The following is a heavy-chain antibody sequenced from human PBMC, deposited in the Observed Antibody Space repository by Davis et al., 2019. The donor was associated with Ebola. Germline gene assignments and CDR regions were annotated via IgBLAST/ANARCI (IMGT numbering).Heavy chain of an antibody. Sequence: AASVKVSCKASGYTFTGYYLHWVRQAPGQGLEWMGWINPNDGFTTYAQKFEGRVTMTRDTSINPAYMEPSSLRSDDTAVYYCTKDALAVTTAPQGWLDPWGQGTPVSVSS. CDR2: INPNDGFT. J-gene: IGHJ5*02. D-gene: IGHD4-17*01. CDR1: GYTFTGYY. V-gene: IGHV1-2*02. CDR3: TKDALAVTTAPQGWLDP.